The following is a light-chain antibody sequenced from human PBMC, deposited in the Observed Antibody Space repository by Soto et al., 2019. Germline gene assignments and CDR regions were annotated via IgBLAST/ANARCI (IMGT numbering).Light chain of an antibody. Sequence: EIVMTQSPATLSVSPGERATLSCRASQSVSSNLAWYQQKPGQAPRLLIYGASTRATGIPARFSGSGSETEYTLTTTSMQSPDVAVYYCQQYNNLPPITFGQGRRLEIK. CDR2: GAS. CDR3: QQYNNLPPIT. V-gene: IGKV3-15*01. CDR1: QSVSSN. J-gene: IGKJ5*01.